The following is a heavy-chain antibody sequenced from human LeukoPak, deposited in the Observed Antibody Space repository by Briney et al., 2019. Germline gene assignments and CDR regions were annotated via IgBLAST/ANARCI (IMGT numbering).Heavy chain of an antibody. CDR2: IWYDGSNK. V-gene: IGHV3-33*06. CDR1: GFTFSSYG. Sequence: PGRSLRLSCAASGFTFSSYGMHWVRQAPGKGLEWVAVIWYDGSNKYYADSVKGRLTISRDNSKNTLYLQMNSLRAEDTAVYYCAKTEQFTFDIWGQGTMVTVSS. D-gene: IGHD1/OR15-1a*01. CDR3: AKTEQFTFDI. J-gene: IGHJ3*02.